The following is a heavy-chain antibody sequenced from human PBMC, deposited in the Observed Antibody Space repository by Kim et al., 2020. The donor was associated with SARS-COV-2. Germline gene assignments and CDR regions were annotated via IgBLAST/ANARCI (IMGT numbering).Heavy chain of an antibody. D-gene: IGHD3-3*01. V-gene: IGHV3-48*03. CDR2: ISSSGSTI. Sequence: GGSLRLSCAASGFTFSSYEMNWVRQAPGKGLEWVSYISSSGSTIYYADSVKGRFTISRDNAKNSLYLQMNSLRAEDTAVYYCARASPGAIFGVVPPDYYGMDVWGQGTTVTVSS. CDR3: ARASPGAIFGVVPPDYYGMDV. J-gene: IGHJ6*02. CDR1: GFTFSSYE.